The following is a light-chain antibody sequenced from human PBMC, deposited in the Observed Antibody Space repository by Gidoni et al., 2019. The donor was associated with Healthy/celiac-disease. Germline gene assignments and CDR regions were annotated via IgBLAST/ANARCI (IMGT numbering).Light chain of an antibody. J-gene: IGKJ1*01. Sequence: ELVLTPSPGTLSLSPGERATLSCRASQSVSSSYLAWYQQKPGQAPRLLIYGASSRATGIPDRFSGSGSGTDFTLTISRLWPEDVAVYYCQQYGSSPPWTFGQGTKVEIK. CDR1: QSVSSSY. CDR2: GAS. CDR3: QQYGSSPPWT. V-gene: IGKV3-20*01.